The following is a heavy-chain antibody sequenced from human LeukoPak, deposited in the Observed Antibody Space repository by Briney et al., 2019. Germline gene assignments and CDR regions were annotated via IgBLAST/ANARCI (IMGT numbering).Heavy chain of an antibody. CDR3: ARDAHYYDSRGYFDY. Sequence: PGGSLRLSCAASGFTFSSYSMNWVRQAPGKGLEWVSYISSGSSTIYYADSVKGRFTISRDNAKKSLYLQMNSLRAEDTAVYYCARDAHYYDSRGYFDYWGQGTLVTVSS. CDR2: ISSGSSTI. D-gene: IGHD3-22*01. V-gene: IGHV3-48*04. CDR1: GFTFSSYS. J-gene: IGHJ4*02.